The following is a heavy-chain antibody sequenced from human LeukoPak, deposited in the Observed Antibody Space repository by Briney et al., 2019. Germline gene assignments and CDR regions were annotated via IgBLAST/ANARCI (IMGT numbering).Heavy chain of an antibody. CDR1: GGPISTHH. V-gene: IGHV4-59*11. Sequence: SETLSLTCIVSGGPISTHHWSWSRQPPGKGLEWIGYNDYSGSTNYNPSLKSRVTISVDTSKNQFSLKLNSVTAADTAVYYCARGATFRGTYYMDVWGKGTTVTVSS. D-gene: IGHD3-10*01. CDR2: NDYSGST. CDR3: ARGATFRGTYYMDV. J-gene: IGHJ6*03.